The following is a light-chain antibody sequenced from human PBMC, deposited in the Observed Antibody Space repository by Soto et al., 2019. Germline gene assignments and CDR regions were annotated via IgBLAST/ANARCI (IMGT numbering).Light chain of an antibody. Sequence: EMVMTQSPATLSVSPGERATLSCRASQSVSSGLAWYQQKPGQAPRLLIYDASTRATGISARFSGRGSGTEFILTISSLQSEDFAVYYCQQYDDWPETFGQGTKVDIK. J-gene: IGKJ1*01. CDR3: QQYDDWPET. V-gene: IGKV3-15*01. CDR1: QSVSSG. CDR2: DAS.